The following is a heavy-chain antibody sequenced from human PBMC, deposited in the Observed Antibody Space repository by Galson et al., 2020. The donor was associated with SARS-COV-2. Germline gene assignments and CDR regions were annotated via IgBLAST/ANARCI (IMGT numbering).Heavy chain of an antibody. Sequence: GGSLRLSCAASGFTFSSYGMHWVRQAPGKGLEWVAVVSYDGSNKYYADSVKGRFTISRDNSKNTLYLQMNSLRAEDTAVYYCAKAVGATTTDAFDSWGQGTMVTVSS. V-gene: IGHV3-30*18. CDR2: VSYDGSNK. D-gene: IGHD1-26*01. J-gene: IGHJ3*02. CDR1: GFTFSSYG. CDR3: AKAVGATTTDAFDS.